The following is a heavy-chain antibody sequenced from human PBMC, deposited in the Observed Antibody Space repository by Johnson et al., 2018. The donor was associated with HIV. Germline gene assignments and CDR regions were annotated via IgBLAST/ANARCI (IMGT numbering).Heavy chain of an antibody. CDR2: ISSSGSTI. V-gene: IGHV3-11*04. J-gene: IGHJ3*02. CDR3: ARAAYSGSHHDAFDI. CDR1: GFTFSDYY. D-gene: IGHD1-26*01. Sequence: QVQLVESGGGLVKPGGSLRLSCAASGFTFSDYYMSWIRQAPGKGLERVSYISSSGSTIYYADSVKGRFTISRDNAKNPLYLQMNSLRAEDTAVYYFARAAYSGSHHDAFDIWGQGTMVTVSS.